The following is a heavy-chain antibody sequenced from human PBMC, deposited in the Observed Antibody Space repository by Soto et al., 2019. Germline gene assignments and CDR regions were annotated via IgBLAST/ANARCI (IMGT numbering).Heavy chain of an antibody. V-gene: IGHV3-53*02. J-gene: IGHJ2*01. CDR2: IYSGGST. CDR1: GFTVSSNY. D-gene: IGHD3-16*01. CDR3: ARARVGGADWYFDL. Sequence: EVQLVETGGGLIQPGGSLRLSCAASGFTVSSNYMSWVRQAPGKGLEWVSVIYSGGSTYYADPVKGRFTISRDNSKNTLYLQMNSLRAEDTAVYYCARARVGGADWYFDLWGRGTLVTVSS.